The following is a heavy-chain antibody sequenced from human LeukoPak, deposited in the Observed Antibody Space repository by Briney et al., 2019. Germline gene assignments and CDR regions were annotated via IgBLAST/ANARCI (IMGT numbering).Heavy chain of an antibody. CDR3: ARATGYYHYYYYYYMDV. CDR1: GDSVSSNSAT. J-gene: IGHJ6*03. V-gene: IGHV6-1*01. CDR2: TYYRSKWYN. Sequence: SQTLSLTCAISGDSVSSNSATWNWIRQSPSRGLEWLGRTYYRSKWYNDYAVSVKSRITINPDTSKNQFSLQLNSVTPEDTAVYYCARATGYYHYYYYYYMDVWGKGTTVTISS. D-gene: IGHD3-9*01.